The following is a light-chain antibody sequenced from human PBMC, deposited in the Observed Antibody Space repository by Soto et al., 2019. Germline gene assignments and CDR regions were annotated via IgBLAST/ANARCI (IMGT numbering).Light chain of an antibody. CDR2: DAS. CDR1: QSVRTY. CDR3: SQRSIWPPIT. Sequence: IMLTQSPVTLSLSPGERATLSCRASQSVRTYLAWYQVKPGQAPRILIYDASSRASGVPARFSGSGSGTDFILTISSLEPEEYALYHCSQRSIWPPITFGQGTRLEIK. J-gene: IGKJ5*01. V-gene: IGKV3-11*01.